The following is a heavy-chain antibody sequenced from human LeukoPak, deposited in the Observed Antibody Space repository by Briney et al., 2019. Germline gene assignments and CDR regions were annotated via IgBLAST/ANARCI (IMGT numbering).Heavy chain of an antibody. CDR3: AKDDSSSWYLGRYFQH. CDR1: GFTFSSYW. D-gene: IGHD6-13*01. Sequence: PGGSLRLSCAASGFTFSSYWMSWVRQAPGKGLEWVANIKQDGSEKYYVDSVKGRFTISRDNAKNTLYLQMNSLRAEDTAVYYCAKDDSSSWYLGRYFQHWGQGTLVTVSS. CDR2: IKQDGSEK. V-gene: IGHV3-7*01. J-gene: IGHJ1*01.